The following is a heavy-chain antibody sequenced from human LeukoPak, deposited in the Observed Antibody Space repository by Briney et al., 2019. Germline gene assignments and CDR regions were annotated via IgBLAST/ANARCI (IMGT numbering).Heavy chain of an antibody. D-gene: IGHD3-9*01. Sequence: ASVKVSCKASGYTFTGYYMHWVRQAPGQGVEGMGRINPNSGGTNYAQKLQGRVTMTTDTSTSTAYIDLCSLRSHDTSGYYCARGTYDNFRYYYYYYMDDWGKGTTVTVSS. CDR1: GYTFTGYY. V-gene: IGHV1-2*05. CDR2: INPNSGGT. J-gene: IGHJ6*03. CDR3: ARGTYDNFRYYYYYYMDD.